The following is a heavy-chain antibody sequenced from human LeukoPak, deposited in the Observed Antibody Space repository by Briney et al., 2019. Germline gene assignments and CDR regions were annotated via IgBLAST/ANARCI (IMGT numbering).Heavy chain of an antibody. V-gene: IGHV4-39*07. D-gene: IGHD3-16*01. CDR3: AKQTPGFMIAGHFDD. CDR1: GDSISSSSYY. Sequence: SETLPLTCTVSGDSISSSSYYWGWIRQPPGKGLEWIRNIYYSGSTYYNPSLKSRVTISADTSKNQFSLKLSSVIAADTAVYYCAKQTPGFMIAGHFDDWAQGILVTVSS. CDR2: IYYSGST. J-gene: IGHJ4*02.